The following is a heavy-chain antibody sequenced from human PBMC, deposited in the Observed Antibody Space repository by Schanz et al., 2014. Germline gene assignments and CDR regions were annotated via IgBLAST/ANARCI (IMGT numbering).Heavy chain of an antibody. CDR2: ISGSGAST. D-gene: IGHD1-1*01. V-gene: IGHV3-23*04. CDR3: MAMGRNTSHYFDH. J-gene: IGHJ4*02. Sequence: VHLVESGGGVVQPGGSLRLSCVASGVTFSSYAMSWVRQASGKGLEWVSAISGSGASTYYADSVKGRFTISRDNSMNTLHLQMDGLRVEDTAVYYCMAMGRNTSHYFDHWGPGTLVTV. CDR1: GVTFSSYA.